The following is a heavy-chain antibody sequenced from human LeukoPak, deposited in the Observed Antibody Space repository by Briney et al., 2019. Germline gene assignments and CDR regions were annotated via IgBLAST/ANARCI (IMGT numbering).Heavy chain of an antibody. Sequence: ASVKVSGKASGYTFTGYYIHWMRQAPGQGLEWMGWMNPNRGDTSYAQKFQGRVTMTRDTPINTAYMELSGLTSDDTAVYYCGRRRIDCSDTGCYVDYWGQGTLVTVSS. J-gene: IGHJ4*02. CDR1: GYTFTGYY. CDR2: MNPNRGDT. D-gene: IGHD2-15*01. V-gene: IGHV1-2*02. CDR3: GRRRIDCSDTGCYVDY.